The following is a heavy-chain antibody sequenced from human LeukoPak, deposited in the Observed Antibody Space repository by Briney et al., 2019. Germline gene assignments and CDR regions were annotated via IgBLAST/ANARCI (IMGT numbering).Heavy chain of an antibody. V-gene: IGHV1-24*01. D-gene: IGHD1-26*01. CDR2: FDPEDGET. Sequence: ASVKVSCKVSGYTLTELSMHWVRQAPGKGLEWMGGFDPEDGETIYAQKFQGRVTMTEDTSTDTAYMELSSLRSEDTAVYYCATRASGSYHDAFDIWGQGTMVTVSS. CDR3: ATRASGSYHDAFDI. CDR1: GYTLTELS. J-gene: IGHJ3*02.